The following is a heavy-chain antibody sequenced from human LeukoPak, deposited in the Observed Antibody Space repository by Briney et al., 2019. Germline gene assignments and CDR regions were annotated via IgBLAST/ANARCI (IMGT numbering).Heavy chain of an antibody. V-gene: IGHV3-49*04. CDR1: GFTFGGYA. J-gene: IGHJ3*02. D-gene: IGHD5-12*01. Sequence: PGGSLRLSCTASGFTFGGYAMSWVRQAPGKGLEWVGFIRSKAYGGTTEYAASVKGRFTISRDDSKSIAYLQMNSLKTEDTAVYYCTRGYSGYVLDAFDIWGQGTMVTVSS. CDR2: IRSKAYGGTT. CDR3: TRGYSGYVLDAFDI.